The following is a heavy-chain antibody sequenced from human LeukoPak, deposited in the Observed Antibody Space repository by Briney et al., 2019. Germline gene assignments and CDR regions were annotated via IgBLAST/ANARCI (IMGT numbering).Heavy chain of an antibody. CDR1: GGTFSSYA. Sequence: SAKVSCKASGGTFSSYAISWVRQAPGQGLEWMVGIIPIFGTANYAQKFQGRVTIATDESTSTAYMELSSLRSEDTAVYYCARTTVTTGNAFDIWGQGTMVTVSS. D-gene: IGHD4-17*01. CDR2: IIPIFGTA. V-gene: IGHV1-69*05. J-gene: IGHJ3*02. CDR3: ARTTVTTGNAFDI.